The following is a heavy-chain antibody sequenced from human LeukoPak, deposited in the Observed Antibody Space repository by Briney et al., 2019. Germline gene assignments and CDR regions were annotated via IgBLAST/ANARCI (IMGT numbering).Heavy chain of an antibody. CDR1: GFTFSSYW. Sequence: GGSLRLSCAASGFTFSSYWMHWVRQAQGKGLVWVLRIHSDESSTSYADSVRGRFTISRDDAKSTLYLQMNSLRAEDTAVYDCARSGWPYYFEYWGQGTLVTVSS. V-gene: IGHV3-74*01. J-gene: IGHJ4*02. D-gene: IGHD3-22*01. CDR3: ARSGWPYYFEY. CDR2: IHSDESST.